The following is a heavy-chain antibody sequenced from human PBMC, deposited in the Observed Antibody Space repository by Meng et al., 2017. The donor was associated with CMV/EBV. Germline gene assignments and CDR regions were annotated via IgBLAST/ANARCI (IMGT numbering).Heavy chain of an antibody. CDR2: IKSKTDGGTT. V-gene: IGHV3-15*01. CDR3: TTPIYSYGPPFGY. CDR1: GFTFSHAW. Sequence: SGFTFSHAWMSWVRQAPGKGLEWVGRIKSKTDGGTTDYAAPVKGRFTISRDDSKNTLYLQMNSLKTEDTAVYYCTTPIYSYGPPFGYWGQGTLVTVSS. D-gene: IGHD5-18*01. J-gene: IGHJ4*02.